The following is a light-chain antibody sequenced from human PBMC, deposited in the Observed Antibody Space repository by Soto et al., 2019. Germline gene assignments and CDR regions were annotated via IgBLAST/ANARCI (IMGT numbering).Light chain of an antibody. CDR2: YTS. CDR3: QQYNNWPPGAT. J-gene: IGKJ3*01. CDR1: LTVSTN. Sequence: DIVMTQSPATLSLSPGDRATLSCWASLTVSTNLAWYQQKPGQAPRLLIYYTSTRATGIPARFSGSGSAKEFTLTISSLQREDSAVYYCQQYNNWPPGATFGPGTKV. V-gene: IGKV3-15*01.